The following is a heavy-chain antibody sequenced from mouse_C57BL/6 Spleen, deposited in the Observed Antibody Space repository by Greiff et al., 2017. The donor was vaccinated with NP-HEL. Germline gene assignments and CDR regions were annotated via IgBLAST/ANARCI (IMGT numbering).Heavy chain of an antibody. CDR3: ARSSGCGDGDALDG. CDR1: GFTFTDYY. Sequence: EVKLMESGGGLVQPGGSLSLSCAASGFTFTDYYMSWVRQPPGKALEWLGFIRNKANGYTTEYSASVKGRFTISRDNSQSILYLQMNALRAEDSATYYCARSSGCGDGDALDGWGQGTTLTVSS. V-gene: IGHV7-3*01. CDR2: IRNKANGYTT. J-gene: IGHJ2*01. D-gene: IGHD3-3*01.